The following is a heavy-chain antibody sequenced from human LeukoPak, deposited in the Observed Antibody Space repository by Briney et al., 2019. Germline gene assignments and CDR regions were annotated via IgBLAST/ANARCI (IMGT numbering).Heavy chain of an antibody. CDR3: AKGGYGSGSYYFDY. CDR2: ISGGGDGT. CDR1: GFTFSSYA. D-gene: IGHD3-10*01. V-gene: IGHV3-23*01. Sequence: GGSLRLSCAASGFTFSSYAMSWVRQAPGKGLEWVSAISGGGDGTYYADSVKGRFTISRDNAKNSLYLQMNSLRAEDTALYYCAKGGYGSGSYYFDYWGQGTLVTVSS. J-gene: IGHJ4*02.